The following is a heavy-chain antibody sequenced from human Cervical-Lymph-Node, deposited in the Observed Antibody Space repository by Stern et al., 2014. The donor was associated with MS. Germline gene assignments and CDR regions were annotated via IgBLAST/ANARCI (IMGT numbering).Heavy chain of an antibody. CDR3: ARIQDYGELDY. J-gene: IGHJ4*02. V-gene: IGHV2-70*01. CDR1: GFSLSTSGMC. CDR2: ISWSDGK. D-gene: IGHD4-17*01. Sequence: QVTLKESGPALVKPTQTLTLTCTFSGFSLSTSGMCVSWIRQPPGKALEWLALISWSDGKFYSSPLRTRLTISKDTSGNQVVLTMTNMDPADTATYYCARIQDYGELDYWGQVTLVTVSS.